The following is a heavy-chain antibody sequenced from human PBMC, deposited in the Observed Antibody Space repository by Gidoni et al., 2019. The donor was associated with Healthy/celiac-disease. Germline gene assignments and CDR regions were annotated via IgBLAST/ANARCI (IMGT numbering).Heavy chain of an antibody. CDR1: GFTFSSYG. V-gene: IGHV3-33*01. J-gene: IGHJ4*02. CDR3: ARDSHYYDSSGYLRY. CDR2: IWYDGSNK. Sequence: QVQLVESGGGVVQPGRSLRLSCAASGFTFSSYGMHWFRQAPGKGLEWVAVIWYDGSNKYYADSVKGRFTISRDNSKNTLYLQMNSLRAEDTAVYYCARDSHYYDSSGYLRYWGQGTLVTVSS. D-gene: IGHD3-22*01.